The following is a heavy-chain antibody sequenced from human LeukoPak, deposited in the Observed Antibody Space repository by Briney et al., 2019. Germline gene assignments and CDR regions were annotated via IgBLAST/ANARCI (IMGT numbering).Heavy chain of an antibody. Sequence: SETLPLTCTVSGGSISSYYWNWIRQPPGKGLEWIGCIYNSGSTNYNPPLKSRVTISADTSKNQFSLKLSSVTAADTAVYYCARSGYNYLRYFDYWGQGTLVTVSS. V-gene: IGHV4-59*01. J-gene: IGHJ4*02. CDR1: GGSISSYY. D-gene: IGHD5-24*01. CDR3: ARSGYNYLRYFDY. CDR2: IYNSGST.